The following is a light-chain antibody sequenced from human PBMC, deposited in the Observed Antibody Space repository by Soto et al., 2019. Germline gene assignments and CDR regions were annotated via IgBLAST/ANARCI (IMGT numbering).Light chain of an antibody. CDR1: QRVSSTY. J-gene: IGKJ5*01. V-gene: IGKV3-20*01. CDR3: QQYGYSPIT. CDR2: GAS. Sequence: EILLTQSPGTLSLSSSERATLSCKASQRVSSTYLAWYQQKPGQAPRLLIYGASSRATGIPDRFSGSGSGTDFTLTISRVEPEDFALYYCQQYGYSPITFGQGTRLEI.